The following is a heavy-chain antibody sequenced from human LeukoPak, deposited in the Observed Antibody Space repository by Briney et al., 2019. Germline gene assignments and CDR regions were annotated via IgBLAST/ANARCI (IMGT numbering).Heavy chain of an antibody. CDR2: ISSSSSYI. D-gene: IGHD2-2*01. Sequence: GGSLRLSCAASGFTFSSYSMNWVRQAPGKGLEWVSSISSSSSYIYYADSVKGRFTISRDNAKYSLYLQMNSLRAEGTAVYYCARDPSRCSSTSCYARDYYYYYMDVWGKGTTVTVSS. V-gene: IGHV3-21*01. CDR3: ARDPSRCSSTSCYARDYYYYYMDV. J-gene: IGHJ6*03. CDR1: GFTFSSYS.